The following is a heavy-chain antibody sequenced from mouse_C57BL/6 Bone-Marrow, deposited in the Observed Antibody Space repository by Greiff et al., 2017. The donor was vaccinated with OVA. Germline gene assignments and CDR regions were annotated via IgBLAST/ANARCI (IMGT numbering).Heavy chain of an antibody. CDR3: ARPDYYGSSFYWYFDV. Sequence: DVKLQESGGDLVKPGGSLKLSCAASGFTFSSYGMSWVRQTPDKRLEWVATISSGGSYTYYPDSVKGRFTISRDNAKNTLYLQMSSLKSEDTAMYYCARPDYYGSSFYWYFDVWGTGTTVTVSS. J-gene: IGHJ1*03. D-gene: IGHD1-1*01. CDR1: GFTFSSYG. V-gene: IGHV5-6*02. CDR2: ISSGGSYT.